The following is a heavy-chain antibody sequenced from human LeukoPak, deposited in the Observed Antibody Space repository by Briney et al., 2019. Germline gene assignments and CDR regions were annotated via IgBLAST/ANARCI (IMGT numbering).Heavy chain of an antibody. Sequence: KPSETLSLTCTVSGGSISNSYWTWIRQPPGKGLEWIGHIYYLGSTNYNPSLKSRVTISVDTSKNQFSLKLTSVNAADTAVYYCAREGYYGSGSNWFDPWGQGTLVTVSS. CDR1: GGSISNSY. V-gene: IGHV4-59*01. CDR2: IYYLGST. D-gene: IGHD3-10*01. J-gene: IGHJ5*02. CDR3: AREGYYGSGSNWFDP.